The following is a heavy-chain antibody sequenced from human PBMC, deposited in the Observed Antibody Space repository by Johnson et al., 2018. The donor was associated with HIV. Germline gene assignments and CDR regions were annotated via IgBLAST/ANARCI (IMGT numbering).Heavy chain of an antibody. D-gene: IGHD6-13*01. V-gene: IGHV3-13*01. CDR2: IGTAGDT. J-gene: IGHJ3*02. CDR3: AREIAAAGAFDI. Sequence: VQLVESGGGLVQPGGSLRLSCAASGFIFSSYDMHWVRQATGKGLEWVSAIGTAGDTYYPGSVKGRFTISRENAKNSLYLQMNSLRAGDTAVYYCAREIAAAGAFDIWGQGTMVTVSS. CDR1: GFIFSSYD.